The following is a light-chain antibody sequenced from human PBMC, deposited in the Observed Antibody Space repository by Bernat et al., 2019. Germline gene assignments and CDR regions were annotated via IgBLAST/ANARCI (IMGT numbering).Light chain of an antibody. Sequence: QPVLTQSSSAPASLGSSVKLTCTLSSGHSSYIIAWHQQQPGKAPRYLMKLEGSGSYNKGSGVPDRFSGSSSGADRYLTISNLQSEDEADYYCGTWDSNTHWVFGGGTKLTVL. CDR1: SGHSSYI. CDR3: GTWDSNTHWV. CDR2: LEGSGSY. J-gene: IGLJ3*02. V-gene: IGLV4-60*03.